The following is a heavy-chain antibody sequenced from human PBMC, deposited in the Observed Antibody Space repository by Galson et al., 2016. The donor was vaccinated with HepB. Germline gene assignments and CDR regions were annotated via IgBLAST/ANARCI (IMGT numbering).Heavy chain of an antibody. D-gene: IGHD5-12*01. Sequence: SVKVSCKASGYTFNNYHIHWVRQAPGQGLEWMGIINPGLGAVSYAQLFRGRLTMTRDTSTSTVYLDLTSLRSEDTAVYYCARGYNSFDYWGQGTLVTVSS. CDR1: GYTFNNYH. CDR2: INPGLGAV. J-gene: IGHJ4*02. CDR3: ARGYNSFDY. V-gene: IGHV1-46*02.